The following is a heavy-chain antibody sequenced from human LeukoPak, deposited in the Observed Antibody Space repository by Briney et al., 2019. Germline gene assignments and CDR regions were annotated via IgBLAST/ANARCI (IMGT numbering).Heavy chain of an antibody. D-gene: IGHD1-1*01. CDR2: IYGGGST. V-gene: IGHV3-53*01. Sequence: GGSLRLSCAASGFTVSSNYMSWVRQAPGKGLEWVSVIYGGGSTYYADSVKGRFTISRDNSKNTLYLQMNSLRAEDTAVYYCARGRNAGTLDYWGQGTLVTVSS. J-gene: IGHJ4*02. CDR1: GFTVSSNY. CDR3: ARGRNAGTLDY.